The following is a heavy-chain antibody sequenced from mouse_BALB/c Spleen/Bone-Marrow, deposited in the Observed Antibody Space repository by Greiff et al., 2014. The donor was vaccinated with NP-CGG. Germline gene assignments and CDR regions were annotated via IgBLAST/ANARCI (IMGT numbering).Heavy chain of an antibody. CDR2: INPGSGGT. CDR1: GYAFTNYL. J-gene: IGHJ3*01. V-gene: IGHV1-54*01. Sequence: QVQLKESGAELVRPGTSVKVSCKASGYAFTNYLIEWVKQRPGQGLEWIGVINPGSGGTNYNEKFKGKATLTAEKSSSTAYMQLSSLTSDDSAVYFCARRDYSFAYWGQGTLVTVSA. D-gene: IGHD2-13*01. CDR3: ARRDYSFAY.